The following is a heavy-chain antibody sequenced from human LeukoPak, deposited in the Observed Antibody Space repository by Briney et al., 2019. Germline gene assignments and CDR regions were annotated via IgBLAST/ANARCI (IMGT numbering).Heavy chain of an antibody. D-gene: IGHD6-19*01. Sequence: SETLSLNCTVSGGSISSGTFYWRWIRQPAEKGLEWIGRIYNSGSTNYNPSLKSRVTISADTSKNQFSLKLSSVTAADTAVYYCATVGAVAGKYYFDYWGQGTLVTVSS. CDR1: GGSISSGTFY. J-gene: IGHJ4*02. V-gene: IGHV4-61*02. CDR2: IYNSGST. CDR3: ATVGAVAGKYYFDY.